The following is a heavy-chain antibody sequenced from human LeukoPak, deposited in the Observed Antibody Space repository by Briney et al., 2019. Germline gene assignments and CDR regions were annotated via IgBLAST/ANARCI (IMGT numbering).Heavy chain of an antibody. V-gene: IGHV4-61*02. CDR3: ARSVGYSYGYTYYYYMDV. Sequence: SETLSLTCTVSGGSISSGSYYWSWIRQPAGKGLEWIGRIYTSGSTNYNPSLKSRVTISVDTSKNQFSLKLSSVTAADTAVYYCARSVGYSYGYTYYYYMDVWGKGTTVTISS. CDR1: GGSISSGSYY. D-gene: IGHD5-18*01. CDR2: IYTSGST. J-gene: IGHJ6*03.